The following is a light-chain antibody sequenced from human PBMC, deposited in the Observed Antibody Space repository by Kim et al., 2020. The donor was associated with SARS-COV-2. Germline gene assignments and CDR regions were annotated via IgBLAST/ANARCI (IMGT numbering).Light chain of an antibody. Sequence: GQSVTISCSGSSGDVGRYDFVSWYQHHPGEAPKFVIYDVTKRPSGVPDRFSGSKSGNTASLTISGLQPEDEADYYCYSYAGRYTYVFGTGTKVTVL. CDR2: DVT. V-gene: IGLV2-11*01. CDR3: YSYAGRYTYV. CDR1: SGDVGRYDF. J-gene: IGLJ1*01.